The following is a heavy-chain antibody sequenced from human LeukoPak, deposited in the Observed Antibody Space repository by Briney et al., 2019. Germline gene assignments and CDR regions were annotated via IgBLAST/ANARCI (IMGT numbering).Heavy chain of an antibody. CDR1: GFTFSSYE. Sequence: PGGSLRLSCAASGFTFSSYEMNWVRQAPGKGLEWVSYISSSGSTIYYADSVKGRFTISRDNAKNSLYLQMNSLRAEDTAVYYCARAKYYDKHGYYFDYWGQGTLVTVSP. D-gene: IGHD3-9*01. CDR3: ARAKYYDKHGYYFDY. J-gene: IGHJ4*02. V-gene: IGHV3-48*03. CDR2: ISSSGSTI.